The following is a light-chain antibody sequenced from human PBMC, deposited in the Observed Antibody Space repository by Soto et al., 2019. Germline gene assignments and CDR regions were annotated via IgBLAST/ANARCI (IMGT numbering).Light chain of an antibody. J-gene: IGKJ4*01. V-gene: IGKV3-20*01. CDR2: DAS. CDR3: QQYGSTPLT. Sequence: EIVLTQSPGTLSLSPGERATLSCRASQSVGNNYLVWYQQKPGQAPRFLMYDASTRASGIPDRFSGSGSGADFTLTIRRMEPEDFAVYYCQQYGSTPLTFGVGTKLEIK. CDR1: QSVGNNY.